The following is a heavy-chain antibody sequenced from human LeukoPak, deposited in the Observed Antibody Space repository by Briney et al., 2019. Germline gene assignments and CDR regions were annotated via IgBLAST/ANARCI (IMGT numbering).Heavy chain of an antibody. J-gene: IGHJ6*02. D-gene: IGHD3-3*01. CDR1: SGSFSGYY. Sequence: SETLSLTCAVYSGSFSGYYWTWIRQPPGKGLEWIGEINHRGYTNYNPSLKSRVTMSVDTSKNQFSLNLSSVTAEDTAVYYCAKDEDYDFWSGYSPNYGMDVWGQGTTVTVSS. V-gene: IGHV4-34*01. CDR2: INHRGYT. CDR3: AKDEDYDFWSGYSPNYGMDV.